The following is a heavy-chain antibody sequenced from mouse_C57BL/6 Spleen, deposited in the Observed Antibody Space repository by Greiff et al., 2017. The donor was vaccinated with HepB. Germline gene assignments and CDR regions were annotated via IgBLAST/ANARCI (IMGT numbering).Heavy chain of an antibody. D-gene: IGHD2-3*01. J-gene: IGHJ2*01. V-gene: IGHV1-64*01. CDR2: IHPNSGST. CDR1: GYTFTSYW. Sequence: QVHVKQPGAELVKPGASVKLSCKASGYTFTSYWMHWVKQRPGHGLEWIGMIHPNSGSTNYNEKFKSKATLTVDKSSSTAYMQLSSLTSEDSAVYYCAREEGYFYFDYWGQGTTLTVSS. CDR3: AREEGYFYFDY.